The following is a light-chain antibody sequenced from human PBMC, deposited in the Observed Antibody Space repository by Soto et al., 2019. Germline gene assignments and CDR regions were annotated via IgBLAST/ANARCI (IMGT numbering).Light chain of an antibody. Sequence: QPALTQPASVSGSPGQSITISCTGTSSDVGGYNYVSWYQQHPGKAPKLMIYEVSNRPSGVSNRFSGSKSGNTASLTISGLQAEDEADYYCSSYTSSSTLLYVFGTGTKVTV. CDR3: SSYTSSSTLLYV. J-gene: IGLJ1*01. CDR2: EVS. V-gene: IGLV2-14*01. CDR1: SSDVGGYNY.